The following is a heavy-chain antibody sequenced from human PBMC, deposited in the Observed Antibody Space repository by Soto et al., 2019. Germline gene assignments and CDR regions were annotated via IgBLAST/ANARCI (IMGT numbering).Heavy chain of an antibody. Sequence: PGGSLRLSCAASGFTFSSSGMPGVRQAPGKGREWVAVIWYDGSNKYYADAVKGRFTISRDNSKNTLYLQMNSLRAEDTAVYYCAREQRKRITVFGVVITPDTYNWFDPWGQGTLVTV. J-gene: IGHJ5*02. CDR1: GFTFSSSG. CDR3: AREQRKRITVFGVVITPDTYNWFDP. V-gene: IGHV3-33*01. D-gene: IGHD3-3*01. CDR2: IWYDGSNK.